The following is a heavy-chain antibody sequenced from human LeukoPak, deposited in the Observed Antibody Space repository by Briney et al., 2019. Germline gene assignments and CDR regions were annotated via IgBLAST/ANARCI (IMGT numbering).Heavy chain of an antibody. Sequence: PGESLKISCKGSGYSFTSYWIGWVRQVPGKGLEWMGIIYPGDSDTRYSPSFQGQVTISADKSISTAYLQWSSLKASDTAMYYCARHPQYSSSKRVAPPHNWFDPWGQGTLVTVSS. D-gene: IGHD6-6*01. J-gene: IGHJ5*02. CDR2: IYPGDSDT. CDR3: ARHPQYSSSKRVAPPHNWFDP. V-gene: IGHV5-51*01. CDR1: GYSFTSYW.